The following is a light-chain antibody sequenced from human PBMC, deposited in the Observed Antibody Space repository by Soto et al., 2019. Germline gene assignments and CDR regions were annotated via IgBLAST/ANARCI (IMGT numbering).Light chain of an antibody. CDR3: SSYTNKDTLL. CDR1: SSDVGGYDD. J-gene: IGLJ3*02. CDR2: DVT. Sequence: QSALTQPASVSGSPGQSITISCTGTSSDVGGYDDVSWYQQHPGKAPKLIIYDVTVRPSGISRRFSGSKSDNTASLAVSGLQPEDEADYYCSSYTNKDTLLFGGGTKVTVL. V-gene: IGLV2-14*03.